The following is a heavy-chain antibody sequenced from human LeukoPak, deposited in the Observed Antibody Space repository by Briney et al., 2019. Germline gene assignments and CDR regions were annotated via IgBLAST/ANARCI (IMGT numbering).Heavy chain of an antibody. CDR2: ISSRSSYI. V-gene: IGHV3-21*01. Sequence: GGSLRLSCAASGFTFSSYTMNWVRRAPGKGLEWVSAISSRSSYIYYGDSVKGRFTISRDNAKNSLYLQMNSLRAEDTAVYYCARDPRDWGYFDYWGQGTLVTVSS. D-gene: IGHD7-27*01. CDR1: GFTFSSYT. J-gene: IGHJ4*02. CDR3: ARDPRDWGYFDY.